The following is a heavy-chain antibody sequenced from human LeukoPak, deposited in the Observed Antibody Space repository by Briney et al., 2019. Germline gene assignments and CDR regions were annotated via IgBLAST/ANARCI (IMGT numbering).Heavy chain of an antibody. CDR3: AKVYSSGKNYFDY. CDR1: GFTFSNYA. Sequence: GGSLRLSCAASGFTFSNYATSWVRQAPGKGLEWLSGTSGSGGNTYYADSVKSRFTISRDNSKNTLYLQMNSLRAEDTAVYYCAKVYSSGKNYFDYWGQGTLVTVSS. J-gene: IGHJ4*02. CDR2: TSGSGGNT. D-gene: IGHD6-19*01. V-gene: IGHV3-23*01.